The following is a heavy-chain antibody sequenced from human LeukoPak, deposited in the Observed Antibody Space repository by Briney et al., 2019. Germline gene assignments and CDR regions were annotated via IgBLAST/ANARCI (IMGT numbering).Heavy chain of an antibody. CDR1: GYRFTSHW. CDR2: IYPGDSDT. V-gene: IGHV5-51*01. J-gene: IGHJ6*02. CDR3: AKRGGTGAPFYGMDV. Sequence: KGGESLKISCKGSGYRFTSHWIGWVRQMPGKGLEWMGIIYPGDSDTKYSPSFQGQVTISTDKSISTAYLQWSSLKASDTAMYYCAKRGGTGAPFYGMDVWGQGTTVTVSS. D-gene: IGHD1-1*01.